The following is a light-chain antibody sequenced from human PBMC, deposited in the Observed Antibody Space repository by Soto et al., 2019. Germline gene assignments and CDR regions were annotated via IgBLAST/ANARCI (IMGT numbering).Light chain of an antibody. CDR2: DVS. V-gene: IGLV2-14*03. Sequence: QSALTQPASVSGSPGQSITISCTGTSSDVGGYNYVSWYQHHPGKAPKLIIYDVSNRPSGISNRFSGSKSGNTASLTISGLQAEDEADYYCTSYTSSSTVIVGGGTKLTVL. CDR3: TSYTSSSTVI. CDR1: SSDVGGYNY. J-gene: IGLJ2*01.